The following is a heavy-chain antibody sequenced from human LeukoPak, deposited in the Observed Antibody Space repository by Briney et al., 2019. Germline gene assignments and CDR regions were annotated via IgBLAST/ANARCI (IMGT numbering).Heavy chain of an antibody. D-gene: IGHD3-10*01. Sequence: HGGSLRLSCAASGFTVSSNYMSWVRQAPGKGLEWVSVIYSGGSTYYADSVKGRFTISRDNSKNTLYLQMNSLRAEDTAVYYCAREYRGEYYFAYWGQGTLVTVSS. CDR1: GFTVSSNY. CDR3: AREYRGEYYFAY. CDR2: IYSGGST. V-gene: IGHV3-66*01. J-gene: IGHJ4*02.